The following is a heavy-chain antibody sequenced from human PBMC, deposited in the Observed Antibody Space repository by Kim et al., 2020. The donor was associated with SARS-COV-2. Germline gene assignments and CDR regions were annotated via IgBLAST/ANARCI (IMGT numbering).Heavy chain of an antibody. CDR3: ATWRDGART. CDR2: IRTKGNGGTP. CDR1: GISLGDHR. V-gene: IGHV3-49*03. Sequence: GGSLRLSCAASGISLGDHRLTWFRQAPGKGLEWVSFIRTKGNGGTPEYAASVKGRFTLSRDDSKSIAYLQMNSLKTEDTAVYYCATWRDGARTWGQGTLVTVSS. D-gene: IGHD3-3*01. J-gene: IGHJ5*02.